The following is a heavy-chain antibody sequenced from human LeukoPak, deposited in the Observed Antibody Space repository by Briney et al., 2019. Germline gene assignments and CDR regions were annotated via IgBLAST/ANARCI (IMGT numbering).Heavy chain of an antibody. V-gene: IGHV3-30-3*01. CDR2: SSSVGSNN. CDR1: RFTFSTYA. Sequence: GRSLRPSCAASRFTFSTYAMHWVRQAPGKGLEWVALSSSVGSNNDYADSVKGRFTISRDNSKNTLYLQMNSLRGEDTAVYYCARGRYYMDYWGQGTLVTVSS. J-gene: IGHJ4*02. CDR3: ARGRYYMDY.